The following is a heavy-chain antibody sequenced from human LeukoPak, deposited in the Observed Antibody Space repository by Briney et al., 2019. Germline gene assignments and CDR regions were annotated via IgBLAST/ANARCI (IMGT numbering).Heavy chain of an antibody. CDR3: ATPLDYYDSSGYHQGGD. CDR2: IKQDESKK. J-gene: IGHJ4*02. D-gene: IGHD3-22*01. V-gene: IGHV3-7*03. Sequence: GGSLRLSCAASGFTFSRYWMTWVRQAPGKGLEWLANIKQDESKKNYVDSVKGRFTISRDNAKNSLYLQMNSLRAEDTAVYYCATPLDYYDSSGYHQGGDWGQGTLVTVSS. CDR1: GFTFSRYW.